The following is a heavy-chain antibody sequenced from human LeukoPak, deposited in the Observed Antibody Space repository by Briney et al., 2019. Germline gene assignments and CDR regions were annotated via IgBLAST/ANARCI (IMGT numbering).Heavy chain of an antibody. CDR2: ISFSGSTV. Sequence: AGGSLRLSCAASGFTFSSYEMNWVRQAPGKGLEWVSYISFSGSTVYYSDSVQGRFTISRDNAKNSVYLQMNSLRAEDTAVYYCARDQLGQWLAHDAFDTWGQGTVVTVSA. CDR1: GFTFSSYE. V-gene: IGHV3-48*03. D-gene: IGHD6-19*01. J-gene: IGHJ3*02. CDR3: ARDQLGQWLAHDAFDT.